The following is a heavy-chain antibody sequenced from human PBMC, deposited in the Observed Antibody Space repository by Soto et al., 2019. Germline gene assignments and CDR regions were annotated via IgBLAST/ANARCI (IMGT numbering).Heavy chain of an antibody. J-gene: IGHJ3*02. CDR1: GFTFSDYY. Sequence: GGSLRLSCAASGFTFSDYYMSWIRQAPGKGLEWVSYISSSGSTIYYADSVKGRFTISRDNAKNSLYLQMNSLRAEDTAVYYCARDLKKYYDFWSGSDAFDIWGQGTMVTVSS. CDR2: ISSSGSTI. V-gene: IGHV3-11*01. CDR3: ARDLKKYYDFWSGSDAFDI. D-gene: IGHD3-3*01.